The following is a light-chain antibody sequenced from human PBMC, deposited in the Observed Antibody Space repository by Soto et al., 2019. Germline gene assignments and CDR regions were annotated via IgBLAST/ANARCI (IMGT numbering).Light chain of an antibody. CDR3: QVWDRSSDPVI. J-gene: IGLJ2*01. CDR2: DDG. V-gene: IGLV3-21*02. Sequence: SYELTQPPSGSVAPGQPARIACGGNNSGSEKSAHCYQQKPGQAPVLVVYDDGDRPSGIPERFSGYNSGDTATLIISRVEAGDEADYYCQVWDRSSDPVIFRGGTKLNVL. CDR1: NSGSEKS.